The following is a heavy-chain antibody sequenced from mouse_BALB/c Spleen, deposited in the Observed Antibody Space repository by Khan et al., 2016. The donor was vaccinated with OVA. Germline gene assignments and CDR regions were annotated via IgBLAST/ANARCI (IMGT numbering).Heavy chain of an antibody. J-gene: IGHJ2*01. D-gene: IGHD6-2*01. CDR1: GYIFTSYW. CDR3: AREESLYYFDY. V-gene: IGHV1S132*01. CDR2: IYPGTDNT. Sequence: VQLQESGAELVRPGASVKLSCKTSGYIFTSYWIHWVKQRSGQGLEWFARIYPGTDNTYYNEKLKDKVTLTADKSSSTVYMQLSSLKSKDSAVYSCAREESLYYFDYWGQGTTLTVSS.